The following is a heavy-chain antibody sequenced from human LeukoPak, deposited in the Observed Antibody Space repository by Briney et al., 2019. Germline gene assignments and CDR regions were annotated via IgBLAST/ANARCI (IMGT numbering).Heavy chain of an antibody. CDR2: IYPGDSDT. D-gene: IGHD6-19*01. V-gene: IGHV5-51*01. CDR1: GYSFTSYW. CDR3: ALRPHFYSSDWYSDAFDI. J-gene: IGHJ3*02. Sequence: GESLKISCKGSGYSFTSYWIGWVRQMPGKGLEWMGIIYPGDSDTRYSPSFQGQVTISADKSISTAYLQWSSLKASDTAMYYCALRPHFYSSDWYSDAFDIWGQGTMVTVSS.